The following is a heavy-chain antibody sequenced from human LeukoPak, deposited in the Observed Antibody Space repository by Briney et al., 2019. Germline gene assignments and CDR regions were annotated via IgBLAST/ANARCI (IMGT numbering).Heavy chain of an antibody. CDR1: GGSFSGYY. V-gene: IGHV4-34*01. CDR3: ARVSEVTAILAFDI. CDR2: INHSGST. J-gene: IGHJ3*02. D-gene: IGHD2-21*02. Sequence: PSETLSLTCAVYGGSFSGYYWSWIRQPPGKGLEWIGEINHSGSTNYNPSLKSRVTISVDTSKNQFSLKLSSVTAADTAVYYCARVSEVTAILAFDIWGQGTMVPVSS.